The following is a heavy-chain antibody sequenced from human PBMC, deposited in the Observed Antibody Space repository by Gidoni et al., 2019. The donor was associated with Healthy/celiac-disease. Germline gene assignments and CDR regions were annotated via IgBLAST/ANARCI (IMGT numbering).Heavy chain of an antibody. CDR3: ARDLSHTYYDSSGYYGGLDY. D-gene: IGHD3-22*01. CDR1: GFTFSSYS. CDR2: ISSSSSTI. Sequence: GESGGGLVQPGGSPRLSCAASGFTFSSYSMNWVRQAPGKGLEWVSYISSSSSTIYYADSVKGRFTISRDNAKNSLYLQMNSLRDEDTAVYYCARDLSHTYYDSSGYYGGLDYWGQGTLVTVSS. J-gene: IGHJ4*02. V-gene: IGHV3-48*02.